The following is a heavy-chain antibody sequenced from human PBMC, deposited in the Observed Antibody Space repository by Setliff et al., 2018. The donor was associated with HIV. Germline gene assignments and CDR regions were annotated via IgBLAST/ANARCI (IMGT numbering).Heavy chain of an antibody. CDR2: IDHSGST. D-gene: IGHD1-7*01. V-gene: IGHV4-34*01. CDR3: ARDRSNWNYGKNYMDV. CDR1: GGSVSGYY. Sequence: KTSETLSLTCAVYGGSVSGYYWSWIRQPPGKGLEWIGEIDHSGSTNYHPSLKSRVTISVDTSKNQFSLKLSSVTAADTAVYYCARDRSNWNYGKNYMDVWGKGTTVTVSS. J-gene: IGHJ6*03.